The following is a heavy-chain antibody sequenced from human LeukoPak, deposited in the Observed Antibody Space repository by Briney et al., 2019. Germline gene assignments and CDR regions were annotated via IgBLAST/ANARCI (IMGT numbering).Heavy chain of an antibody. V-gene: IGHV1-58*02. D-gene: IGHD3-22*01. Sequence: ASVKVSCKASGFTFTSSAMQWVRQARGQRLEWIGWIVVGSGSTNYAQKFQERVTITRDMSTSTAYMELSSLRSEDTAVYYCAAGGDSSGYYGWGQGTLVTVSS. CDR3: AAGGDSSGYYG. J-gene: IGHJ4*02. CDR2: IVVGSGST. CDR1: GFTFTSSA.